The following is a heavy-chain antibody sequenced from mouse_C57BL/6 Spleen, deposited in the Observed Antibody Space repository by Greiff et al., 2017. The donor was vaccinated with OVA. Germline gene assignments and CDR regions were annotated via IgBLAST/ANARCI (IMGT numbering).Heavy chain of an antibody. J-gene: IGHJ2*01. CDR1: GFNIKDYY. CDR2: IDPEDGDT. V-gene: IGHV14-1*01. D-gene: IGHD1-1*01. CDR3: TSLIYYYGSTPYYFDY. Sequence: EVQLQQSGAELVRPGASVKLSCTASGFNIKDYYMHWVKQRPEQGLEWIGRIDPEDGDTEYAPKFQGKATMTADTSSNTAYLQLSSLTSEDTAVYYCTSLIYYYGSTPYYFDYWGQGTTLTVSS.